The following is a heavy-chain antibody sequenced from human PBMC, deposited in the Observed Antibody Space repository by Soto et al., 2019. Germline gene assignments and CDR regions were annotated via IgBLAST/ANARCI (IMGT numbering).Heavy chain of an antibody. CDR1: GFTFVNYA. Sequence: EVQLVESGGGLVQPGGSLRLSCAASGFTFVNYAMHWLRQAPGKGLEWVSSISGRGEDTYYGDTVKGRFTISRDHLKNILFLQMNSLSVEYRAIYLCAKDHRNLGWFAPWGQGTLVTVSS. CDR2: ISGRGEDT. V-gene: IGHV3-23*04. CDR3: AKDHRNLGWFAP. J-gene: IGHJ5*02. D-gene: IGHD1-7*01.